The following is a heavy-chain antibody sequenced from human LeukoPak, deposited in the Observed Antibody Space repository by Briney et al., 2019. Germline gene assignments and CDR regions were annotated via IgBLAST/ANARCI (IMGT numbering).Heavy chain of an antibody. CDR1: GGSISSYY. Sequence: PSETLSLTCTVSGGSISSYYWSWIRQPPGKGLEWIGEINHSGSTNYNPSLKSRVTISVDTSKNQFSLKLSSVTAADTAVFYCASRYCSGGSCYYCFDPWGQGTLVTVSS. J-gene: IGHJ5*02. V-gene: IGHV4-34*01. CDR3: ASRYCSGGSCYYCFDP. D-gene: IGHD2-15*01. CDR2: INHSGST.